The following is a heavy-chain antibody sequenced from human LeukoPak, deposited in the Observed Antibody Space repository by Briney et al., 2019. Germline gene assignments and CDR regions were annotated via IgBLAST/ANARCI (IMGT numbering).Heavy chain of an antibody. J-gene: IGHJ4*02. D-gene: IGHD5-24*01. Sequence: PGGSLRLSCAASGFTFSSYGMHWVRQAPGKGLEWVAFIRYDGSNKYHADSVKGRFTISRDNSKNTLYLQMNSLRAEDTAVYYCAKGLEMATIWDFDYWGQGTLVTVSS. CDR1: GFTFSSYG. V-gene: IGHV3-30*02. CDR2: IRYDGSNK. CDR3: AKGLEMATIWDFDY.